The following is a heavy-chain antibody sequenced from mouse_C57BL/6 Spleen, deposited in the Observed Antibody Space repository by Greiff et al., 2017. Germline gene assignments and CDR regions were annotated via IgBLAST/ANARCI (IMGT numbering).Heavy chain of an antibody. D-gene: IGHD1-1*01. CDR2: IWPGGGT. V-gene: IGHV2-9-1*01. CDR3: ARNSGDYYGSSYDFDV. CDR1: GFSLTSYA. J-gene: IGHJ1*03. Sequence: VQRVESGPGLVAPSQSLSITCTVSGFSLTSYAISWVRQPPGKGLEWLGVIWPGGGTNYNSALKSRLSISKDNSKSPVFLKMYSLQADDTARYYGARNSGDYYGSSYDFDVWGTGTTVTVSS.